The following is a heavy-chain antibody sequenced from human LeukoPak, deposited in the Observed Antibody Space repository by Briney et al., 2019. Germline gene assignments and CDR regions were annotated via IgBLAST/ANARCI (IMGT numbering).Heavy chain of an antibody. Sequence: RGSLRLSCAASGFTFDDYAMHWVRQAPGKGLEWVSSISSSSSYIYYADSVKGRFTISRDNAKNSLYLQMNSLRAEDTAVYYCARGQSTGYSSSWSGLYYYYGMDVWGQGTTVTVSS. D-gene: IGHD6-13*01. V-gene: IGHV3-21*01. CDR2: ISSSSSYI. J-gene: IGHJ6*02. CDR1: GFTFDDYA. CDR3: ARGQSTGYSSSWSGLYYYYGMDV.